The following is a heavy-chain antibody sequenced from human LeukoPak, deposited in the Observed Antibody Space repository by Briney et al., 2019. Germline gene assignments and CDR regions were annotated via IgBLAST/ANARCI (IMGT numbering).Heavy chain of an antibody. D-gene: IGHD2-2*01. CDR3: AKKRVLVVPAADFDY. V-gene: IGHV3-23*01. Sequence: GSLRLSCAASGFTFSNYGMSWVRQAPGRGLEWVSGISGSGGSTYYADSVKGRFTISRDNSKYTLYLQVNSLRAEDTAIYYCAKKRVLVVPAADFDYWGQGTLVTVSS. CDR1: GFTFSNYG. J-gene: IGHJ4*02. CDR2: ISGSGGST.